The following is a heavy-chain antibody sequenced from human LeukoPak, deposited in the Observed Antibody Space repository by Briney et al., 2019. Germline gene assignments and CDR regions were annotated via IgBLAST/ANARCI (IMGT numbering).Heavy chain of an antibody. D-gene: IGHD5-18*01. CDR3: ARYSYGYVSRTYYFDY. V-gene: IGHV1-69*13. CDR1: GGTFSSYA. Sequence: GASVNVSCKASGGTFSSYAISWVRQAPGQGLEWMGGIIPIFGTANYAQKFQGRVTITADESTSTAYMELSSLRSEDTAVYYCARYSYGYVSRTYYFDYWGQGTLVTVSS. CDR2: IIPIFGTA. J-gene: IGHJ4*02.